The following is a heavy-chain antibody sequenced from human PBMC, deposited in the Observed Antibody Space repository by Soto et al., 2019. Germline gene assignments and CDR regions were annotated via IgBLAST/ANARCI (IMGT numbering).Heavy chain of an antibody. J-gene: IGHJ4*02. CDR1: GYTFTSYN. Sequence: QVQLVQSGAEVRKPGASVKVSCKASGYTFTSYNIHWVREAPGQGLEWMAIIYARGGSTTYAQNLQGRVTVTRDTSTSTVYMELSSLRSDDTATYFCFRGGFDDYEKEGRYWGQGTQVTVSS. CDR3: FRGGFDDYEKEGRY. D-gene: IGHD5-12*01. V-gene: IGHV1-46*01. CDR2: IYARGGST.